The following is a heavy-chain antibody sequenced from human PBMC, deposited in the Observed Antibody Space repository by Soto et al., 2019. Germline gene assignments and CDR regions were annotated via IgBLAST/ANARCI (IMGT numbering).Heavy chain of an antibody. CDR3: ARDWLAPAGDDY. D-gene: IGHD3-10*01. CDR1: GYTFTSYA. CDR2: INAGNGNT. Sequence: ASVKVSCKASGYTFTSYAMHWVRQAPGQRLEWMGWINAGNGNTKYSQKFQGRVTITRDTSASTAYMELSSLRSEDTAVYYCARDWLAPAGDDYWGQGTLVTVSS. J-gene: IGHJ4*02. V-gene: IGHV1-3*01.